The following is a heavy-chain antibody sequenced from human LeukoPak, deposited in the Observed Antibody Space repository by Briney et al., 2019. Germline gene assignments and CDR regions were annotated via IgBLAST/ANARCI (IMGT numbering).Heavy chain of an antibody. CDR2: ISGSGGGT. J-gene: IGHJ4*02. D-gene: IGHD1-26*01. CDR1: GFTFSTYA. Sequence: GGSLRLSCAASGFTFSTYAMSWVRQAPGKGLEWVSLISGSGGGTYYANSVNGRFTISRDNSKNTLYLQMDSLRTEDTAVYYCAKERATTTTFDYWGQGSLITVSS. V-gene: IGHV3-23*01. CDR3: AKERATTTTFDY.